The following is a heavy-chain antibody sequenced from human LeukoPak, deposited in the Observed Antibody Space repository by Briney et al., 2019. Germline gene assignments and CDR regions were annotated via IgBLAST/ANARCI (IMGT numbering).Heavy chain of an antibody. CDR1: GFTVSSNY. J-gene: IGHJ4*02. Sequence: PGGSLRLFCAASGFTVSSNYMSWVRQAPGKGLEWVSVTYSGGSTYYADSVKGRFTISRHNSKNTLYLQMNSLRAEDTAVYYCASRGYSYGSLIWGQGTLVTVSS. D-gene: IGHD5-18*01. V-gene: IGHV3-53*04. CDR3: ASRGYSYGSLI. CDR2: TYSGGST.